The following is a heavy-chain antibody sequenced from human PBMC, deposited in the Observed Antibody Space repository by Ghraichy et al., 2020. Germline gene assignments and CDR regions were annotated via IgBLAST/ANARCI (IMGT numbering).Heavy chain of an antibody. CDR3: ARGRYCGGGACYPRPSSFDY. D-gene: IGHD2-15*01. CDR2: INYVGVT. Sequence: SETLSLTCSVYGGSIGGYYWSWIRQSPGQGLEWIGEINYVGVTIYNPSLESRVTISLDTYDNQFSLSLTSLTAADTALYFWARGRYCGGGACYPRPSSFDYRGQGIPVTVSS. J-gene: IGHJ4*02. V-gene: IGHV4-34*01. CDR1: GGSIGGYY.